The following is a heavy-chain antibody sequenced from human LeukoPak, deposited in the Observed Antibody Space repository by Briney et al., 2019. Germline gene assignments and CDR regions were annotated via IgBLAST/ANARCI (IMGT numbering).Heavy chain of an antibody. D-gene: IGHD2-2*01. V-gene: IGHV3-33*01. CDR1: GFSFSSYG. Sequence: GGSLRLSCAASGFSFSSYGMRWVRQAPGKGLEWVGDIWYDGSHTYYADSVKGRFTISRDNSMNTLYMQMNSLRGEDAAVYYCVRGGYCSGTSCAHYDGMDVWAKGPRSPSP. CDR2: IWYDGSHT. J-gene: IGHJ6*02. CDR3: VRGGYCSGTSCAHYDGMDV.